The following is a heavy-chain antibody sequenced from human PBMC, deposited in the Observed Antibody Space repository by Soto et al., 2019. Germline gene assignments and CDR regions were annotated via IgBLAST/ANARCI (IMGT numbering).Heavy chain of an antibody. Sequence: SETLSLTCTVSGGSISSSSYYWGWIRQPPGKGLEWIGSIYYSGSTYYNPSLKSRVTISVDTSKNQFSLKLSSVTATDTAVYYCARLLASIRKGYMDVWGKGTTVTVSS. D-gene: IGHD3-3*02. CDR2: IYYSGST. CDR1: GGSISSSSYY. CDR3: ARLLASIRKGYMDV. J-gene: IGHJ6*03. V-gene: IGHV4-39*01.